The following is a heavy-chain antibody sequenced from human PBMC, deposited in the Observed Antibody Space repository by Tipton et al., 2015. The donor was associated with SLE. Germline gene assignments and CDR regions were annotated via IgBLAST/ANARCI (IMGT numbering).Heavy chain of an antibody. Sequence: TLSLTCAVSGGSFSGYYWSWIRQPPGEGLEWIGEINHSGSTNYNPSLKSRVTISVDTSKNQFSLELSSVAAADTAVYYCARGILEPGDYWGQGTLVTVSS. CDR1: GGSFSGYY. V-gene: IGHV4-34*01. D-gene: IGHD1-1*01. CDR2: INHSGST. CDR3: ARGILEPGDY. J-gene: IGHJ4*02.